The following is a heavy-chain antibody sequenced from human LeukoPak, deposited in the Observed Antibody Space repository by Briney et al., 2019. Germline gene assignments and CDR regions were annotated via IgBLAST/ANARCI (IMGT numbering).Heavy chain of an antibody. Sequence: GGSLRLSCAASGFTFSDYYMTWIRQAPGKGLEWISYISSGSSTIYYADSVKGRFTISRDNAKNSLFLQMNSLRAEDTAVYFCAKSTRAVMAMMDVWGKGTTVTVSS. D-gene: IGHD3-16*01. CDR2: ISSGSSTI. V-gene: IGHV3-11*04. CDR1: GFTFSDYY. J-gene: IGHJ6*04. CDR3: AKSTRAVMAMMDV.